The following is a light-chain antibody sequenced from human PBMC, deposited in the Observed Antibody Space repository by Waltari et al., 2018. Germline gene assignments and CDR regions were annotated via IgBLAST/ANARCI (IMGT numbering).Light chain of an antibody. J-gene: IGLJ3*02. Sequence: QSVLTQPPSASGTPGQRVTISCSGSSSNIGFNTVSWYQQVPGVAPRILMYTDNQRPSGVPDRFSGSKSGSSASLAISGLRPEDEADYYCAAWDDNLNGWAFGGGTKVTVL. CDR1: SSNIGFNT. CDR3: AAWDDNLNGWA. CDR2: TDN. V-gene: IGLV1-44*01.